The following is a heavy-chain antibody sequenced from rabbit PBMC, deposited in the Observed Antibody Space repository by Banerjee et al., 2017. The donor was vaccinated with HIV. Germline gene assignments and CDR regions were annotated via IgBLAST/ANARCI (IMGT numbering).Heavy chain of an antibody. V-gene: IGHV1S40*01. J-gene: IGHJ4*01. Sequence: QSLEESGGDLVKPGASLTLTCTASGFSFSSGYYVCWVRQAPGKGLEWIACIATGSSGSTYYASWAKGRFTISKTSSTTVTLQMTSLTAADTATYFCARGGAYAGDGYGTHFNLWGQGTLVTVS. CDR3: ARGGAYAGDGYGTHFNL. CDR1: GFSFSSGYY. D-gene: IGHD4-2*01. CDR2: IATGSSGST.